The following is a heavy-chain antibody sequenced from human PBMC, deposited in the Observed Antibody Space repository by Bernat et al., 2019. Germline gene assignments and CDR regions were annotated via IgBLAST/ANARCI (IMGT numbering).Heavy chain of an antibody. V-gene: IGHV3-20*01. CDR2: INWDGGST. CDR1: GFTFDDYG. J-gene: IGHJ4*02. D-gene: IGHD6-25*01. CDR3: ARKRYSGDSSEFDY. Sequence: EVQLVESGGGVVRPGGSLRLSCAASGFTFDDYGMSWVRQAPGKGLEWVAGINWDGGSTGYADSVKGRFTISRDNAKNSLYLQMNSLRAEDTALYNCARKRYSGDSSEFDYWGQGTLVTVSS.